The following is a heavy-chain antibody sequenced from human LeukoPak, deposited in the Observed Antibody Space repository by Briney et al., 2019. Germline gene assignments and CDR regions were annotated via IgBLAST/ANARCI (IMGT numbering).Heavy chain of an antibody. CDR1: GFTFSSYS. J-gene: IGHJ4*02. CDR3: ARVGDDRQQLAYFDY. CDR2: ISSSSSYI. D-gene: IGHD6-13*01. V-gene: IGHV3-21*01. Sequence: PGGSLRLSCAASGFTFSSYSMNWVRQAPGKGLEWVSSISSSSSYIYYADSVKGRFTISRDNAKNSLYLQMNSLRAEDTAVYYCARVGDDRQQLAYFDYWGQGTLVTVSS.